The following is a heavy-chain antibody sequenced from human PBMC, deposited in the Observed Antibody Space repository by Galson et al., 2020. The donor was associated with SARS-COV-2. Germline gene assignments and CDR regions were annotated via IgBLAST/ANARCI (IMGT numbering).Heavy chain of an antibody. J-gene: IGHJ5*02. Sequence: ASVKVSCRASGYTFSIYGISWVRQAPGQGLEWMGWISGYNGDINYAQKFQGRVTTTTDTSTSTAYMELRSLTSDDTAVYYCARDHCRSTSCSMEDWFDPWGQGTLVTVSS. CDR3: ARDHCRSTSCSMEDWFDP. CDR2: ISGYNGDI. D-gene: IGHD2-2*01. CDR1: GYTFSIYG. V-gene: IGHV1-18*01.